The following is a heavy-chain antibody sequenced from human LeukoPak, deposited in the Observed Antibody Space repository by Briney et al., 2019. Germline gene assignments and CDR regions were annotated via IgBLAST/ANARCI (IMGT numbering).Heavy chain of an antibody. CDR2: FDPEDGET. D-gene: IGHD6-19*01. CDR1: GYTLTELS. J-gene: IGHJ5*02. V-gene: IGHV1-24*01. Sequence: ASVKVSCKASGYTLTELSMHWVRQAPGKGLEWMGGFDPEDGETIYAQKFQGRVTMTEDTSTDTAYMELSSLRSEDTAVYYCAAFGRNIAVAGTWGQGTLVTVSS. CDR3: AAFGRNIAVAGT.